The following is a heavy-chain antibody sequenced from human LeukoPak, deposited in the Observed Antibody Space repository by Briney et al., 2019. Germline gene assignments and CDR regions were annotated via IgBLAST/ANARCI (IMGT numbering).Heavy chain of an antibody. V-gene: IGHV4/OR15-8*01. J-gene: IGHJ6*02. CDR3: ARVAPFWSGYYTNYYGMDV. D-gene: IGHD3-3*01. CDR1: GGSIDSTNW. Sequence: SETLSLTCDVSGGSIDSTNWWNWVRQPPGKGLEWIGEIHHDGRINYNPSLKSRVTISVDTSKNQFSLKLSSVTAADTAVYYCARVAPFWSGYYTNYYGMDVWGQGTTVTVSS. CDR2: IHHDGRI.